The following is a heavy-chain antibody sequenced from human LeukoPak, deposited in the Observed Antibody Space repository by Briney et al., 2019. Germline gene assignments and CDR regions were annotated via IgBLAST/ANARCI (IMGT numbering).Heavy chain of an antibody. J-gene: IGHJ4*02. D-gene: IGHD4-17*01. Sequence: GGCLRLSCASSGCTVCSDYGSWFRQSPGKGLEWVSVIYSGGSTSYAESVKGRFTISRDNSKNTLYLQMNSLRAEDTDVYYCAVPRNYGDYDGRGLEYWGQGTLVTVSS. CDR1: GCTVCSDY. CDR3: AVPRNYGDYDGRGLEY. CDR2: IYSGGST. V-gene: IGHV3-66*01.